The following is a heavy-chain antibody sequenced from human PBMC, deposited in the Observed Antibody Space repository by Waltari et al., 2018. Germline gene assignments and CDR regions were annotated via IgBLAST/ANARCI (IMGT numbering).Heavy chain of an antibody. J-gene: IGHJ4*02. CDR3: ARDRRSRFDY. Sequence: QLQLQESGPGLVKPSETLSLTCTVSGGSISSSSYYWGWIRQPPGKGLEWIGSIYYSGITYYIPSLKSRVTISVDTSKNQFSLKLSSVTAADTAVYYCARDRRSRFDYWGQGTLVTVSS. V-gene: IGHV4-39*07. CDR1: GGSISSSSYY. CDR2: IYYSGIT. D-gene: IGHD6-13*01.